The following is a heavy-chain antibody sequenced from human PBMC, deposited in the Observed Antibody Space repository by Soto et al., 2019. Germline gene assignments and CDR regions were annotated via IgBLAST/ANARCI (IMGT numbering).Heavy chain of an antibody. V-gene: IGHV3-30*18. J-gene: IGHJ4*02. CDR1: GFTFSSYG. D-gene: IGHD2-15*01. Sequence: QVQLVESGGGVVQPGRSLRLSCAASGFTFSSYGMHWVRQAPGKGLEWVAVISYDGSNKYYADSVKGRFTISRDNSKNTLYLQMTSLRAEDTAVYYCAKVEGGTFDYWGQGTLVTVSS. CDR3: AKVEGGTFDY. CDR2: ISYDGSNK.